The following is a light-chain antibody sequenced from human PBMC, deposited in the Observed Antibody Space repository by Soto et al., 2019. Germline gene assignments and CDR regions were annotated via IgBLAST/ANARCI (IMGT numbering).Light chain of an antibody. CDR1: SSNIGAGYD. CDR2: GNS. V-gene: IGLV1-40*01. J-gene: IGLJ3*02. Sequence: QSVLTQPPSVSGAPGQRVTISCTGSSSNIGAGYDVHWYQQLPGTAPKLLIYGNSNRPSGVPDRFSGSKSGTSASLAITGLQPEDEADYDCQSYDSSLSGWVFGGGTQLTVL. CDR3: QSYDSSLSGWV.